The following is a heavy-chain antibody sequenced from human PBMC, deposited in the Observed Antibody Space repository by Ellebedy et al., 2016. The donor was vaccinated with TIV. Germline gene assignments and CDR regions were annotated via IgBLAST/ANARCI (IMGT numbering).Heavy chain of an antibody. CDR1: GGTFSSYA. CDR2: IIPIFGTA. CDR3: ARARDYYYYMDV. J-gene: IGHJ6*03. Sequence: SVKVSCXASGGTFSSYAISWVRQAPGQGLEWMGGIIPIFGTANYAQKFQGRVTITADESTSTAYMELSSLRSEDTAVYYCARARDYYYYMDVWGKGTTVTVSS. V-gene: IGHV1-69*13.